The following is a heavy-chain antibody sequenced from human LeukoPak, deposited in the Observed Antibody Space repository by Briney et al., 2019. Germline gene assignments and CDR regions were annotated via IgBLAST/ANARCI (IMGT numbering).Heavy chain of an antibody. V-gene: IGHV3-30-3*01. J-gene: IGHJ4*02. Sequence: GGSLRLSCAAFEFTFSSYAMYWVRQGPGKGLEWVAIISFDGNNKYYADSVKGRFTISRGNSKNTLFLQMNSLTSDDTAMYYCAEDQQLEPFHYWGRGTLVTVSS. CDR3: AEDQQLEPFHY. CDR1: EFTFSSYA. D-gene: IGHD1-1*01. CDR2: ISFDGNNK.